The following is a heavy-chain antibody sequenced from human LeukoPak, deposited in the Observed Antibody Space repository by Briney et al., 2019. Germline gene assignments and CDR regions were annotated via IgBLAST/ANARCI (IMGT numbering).Heavy chain of an antibody. D-gene: IGHD3-10*01. J-gene: IGHJ4*02. Sequence: SETLSLTCTVSGGSISSYYWSWIRQPPGKGLEWSGTIYHSGSTYSNPSLKSRVTISVDTSKNQLSLRVKSVTAADTAVYYCARTDGSGSSPDYWGQGTLVTVSS. CDR2: IYHSGST. CDR3: ARTDGSGSSPDY. CDR1: GGSISSYY. V-gene: IGHV4-59*12.